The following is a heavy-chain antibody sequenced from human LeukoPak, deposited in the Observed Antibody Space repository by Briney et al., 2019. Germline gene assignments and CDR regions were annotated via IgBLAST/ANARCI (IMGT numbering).Heavy chain of an antibody. CDR3: AKALEVTAIFDY. Sequence: GGSPRLSCAASGFTFSSYAMSWVRQAPGKGLEWVSAISGSGGSTYYADSVKGRFTISRDNSKNTLHLQMNSLRAEDTAVYYCAKALEVTAIFDYWGQGTLVTVSS. V-gene: IGHV3-23*01. CDR2: ISGSGGST. J-gene: IGHJ4*02. D-gene: IGHD2-21*02. CDR1: GFTFSSYA.